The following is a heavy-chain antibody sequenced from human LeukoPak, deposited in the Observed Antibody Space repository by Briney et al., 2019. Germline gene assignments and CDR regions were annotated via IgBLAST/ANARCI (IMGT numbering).Heavy chain of an antibody. CDR1: GFTFSSYS. V-gene: IGHV3-48*01. CDR3: ARVLLGIVDY. CDR2: ISSSSSTI. Sequence: GGSLRLSCAASGFTFSSYSMNWVRQAPGKGLEWVSYISSSSSTIYYADSVKGRFTISRDNAKNSLYLQMNSLRAEDTAVYYCARVLLGIVDYWGQGTLVTVSS. D-gene: IGHD1-26*01. J-gene: IGHJ4*02.